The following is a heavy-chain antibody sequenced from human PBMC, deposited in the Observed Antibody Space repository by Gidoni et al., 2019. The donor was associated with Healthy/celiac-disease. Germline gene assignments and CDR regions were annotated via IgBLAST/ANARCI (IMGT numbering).Heavy chain of an antibody. V-gene: IGHV3-72*01. CDR1: GFTFSDHY. CDR2: TRNKANSYTT. D-gene: IGHD3-22*01. CDR3: ARVLHYYDSSGYYYDY. J-gene: IGHJ4*02. Sequence: VQLVESVGGLVQPGGSLRLSCAASGFTFSDHYLDWVRQAPGKGLEWVGRTRNKANSYTTEYAASGKGRFTISRDDSKNSLYLQMNSLKTEDTAVYYCARVLHYYDSSGYYYDYWGQGTLVTVSS.